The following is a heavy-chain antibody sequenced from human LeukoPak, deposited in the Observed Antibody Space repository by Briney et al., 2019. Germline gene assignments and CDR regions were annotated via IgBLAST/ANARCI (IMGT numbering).Heavy chain of an antibody. Sequence: GGFLRLSCAASGFAFTRYAMKWVRQAPGKGLEWVSTISGPGDNTYYADSVKGRFTISRDNAKNSLYLQMNSLRDEDTAVYFCARYGSGWGFDYWGQGTLVTVSS. CDR2: ISGPGDNT. D-gene: IGHD6-19*01. CDR3: ARYGSGWGFDY. CDR1: GFAFTRYA. J-gene: IGHJ4*02. V-gene: IGHV3-23*01.